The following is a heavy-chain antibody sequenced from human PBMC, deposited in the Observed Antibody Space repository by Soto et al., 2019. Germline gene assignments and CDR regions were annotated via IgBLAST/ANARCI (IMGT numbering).Heavy chain of an antibody. CDR2: LYYSGST. CDR3: ARDSQQLVPLYYYYGMDV. J-gene: IGHJ6*02. V-gene: IGHV4-30-4*01. Sequence: SETLSLTCTVSGGSISSGDYYWSWIRQPPGKGLEWIGYLYYSGSTYYNPSLKSRVTISVDTSKNQFSLKLSSVTAADTAVYYCARDSQQLVPLYYYYGMDVWGQGTTVTVSS. D-gene: IGHD6-13*01. CDR1: GGSISSGDYY.